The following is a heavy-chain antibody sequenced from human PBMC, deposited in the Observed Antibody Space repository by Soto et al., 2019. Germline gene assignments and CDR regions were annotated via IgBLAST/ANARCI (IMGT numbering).Heavy chain of an antibody. V-gene: IGHV3-74*01. CDR2: INSDGSST. Sequence: PGGSLRLSCAASGFTFSSYWMHWVRQAPGKGLVWVSRINSDGSSTSYADSVKGRFTISRDNAKNTLYLQMNSLRAEDTAVYYCARGGPDYGGMYYFDYWGQGTLVTVSS. J-gene: IGHJ4*02. D-gene: IGHD4-17*01. CDR3: ARGGPDYGGMYYFDY. CDR1: GFTFSSYW.